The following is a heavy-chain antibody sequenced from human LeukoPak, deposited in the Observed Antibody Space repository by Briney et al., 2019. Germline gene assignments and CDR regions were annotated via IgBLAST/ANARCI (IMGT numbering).Heavy chain of an antibody. CDR2: IYYSGST. J-gene: IGHJ4*02. CDR1: GGSISSSSYY. CDR3: AREGSTNFDY. V-gene: IGHV4-39*07. Sequence: PSETLSLTCTVSGGSISSSSYYWGWIRQPPGKGLEWIGGIYYSGSTYYNPSLKSRVTISVDTSKNQFSLKLSSVTAADTAVYYCAREGSTNFDYWGQGTLVTVSS.